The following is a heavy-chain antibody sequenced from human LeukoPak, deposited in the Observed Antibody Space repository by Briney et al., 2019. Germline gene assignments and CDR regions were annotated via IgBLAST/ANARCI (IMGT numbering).Heavy chain of an antibody. V-gene: IGHV3-64D*06. J-gene: IGHJ4*02. CDR2: IISNGGST. D-gene: IGHD2-21*02. Sequence: GGSLRLSCSASGFTFGVYAIHWVRQAPGKGLEYVSTIISNGGSTYYADSVKGRFTSSRDNSKNTVSLQMSSLRAVDTALYYCVKDGLAFCGGDCYSYFDYWGQGTLVTVSS. CDR1: GFTFGVYA. CDR3: VKDGLAFCGGDCYSYFDY.